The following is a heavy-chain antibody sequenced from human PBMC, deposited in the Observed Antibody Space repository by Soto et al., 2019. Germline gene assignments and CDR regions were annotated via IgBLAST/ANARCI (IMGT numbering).Heavy chain of an antibody. V-gene: IGHV4-34*01. CDR2: INHSGST. CDR1: GGSFSGYF. J-gene: IGHJ6*02. D-gene: IGHD3-10*01. CDR3: ARYRITMVRGVIHYYYYGMDV. Sequence: SETLSLTCAVYGGSFSGYFWSWIRQPPGKGLEWIGEINHSGSTNYNPSLKSRVTISVDTSKNQFSLKLSSVTAADTAVYYCARYRITMVRGVIHYYYYGMDVWGQGTTVTVSS.